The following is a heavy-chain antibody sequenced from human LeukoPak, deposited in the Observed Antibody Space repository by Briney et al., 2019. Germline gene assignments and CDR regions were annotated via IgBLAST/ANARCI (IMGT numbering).Heavy chain of an antibody. V-gene: IGHV3-23*01. CDR1: GGSFSGYY. CDR2: ISGSGGST. Sequence: ETLSLTCAVYGGSFSGYYWSWVRQAPGKGLEWVSAISGSGGSTYYADSVKGRFTISRDNSKNTLYLQMNSLRAEDTAVYYCASVITNGFDYWGQGTLVTVSS. CDR3: ASVITNGFDY. D-gene: IGHD3-22*01. J-gene: IGHJ4*02.